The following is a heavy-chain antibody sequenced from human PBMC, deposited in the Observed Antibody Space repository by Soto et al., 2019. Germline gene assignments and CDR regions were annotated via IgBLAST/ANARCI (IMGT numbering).Heavy chain of an antibody. J-gene: IGHJ4*02. V-gene: IGHV1-18*04. CDR3: ARDRAVIQWRYDEFDY. CDR1: GYTFTSYG. CDR2: ISAYNGNT. D-gene: IGHD5-12*01. Sequence: GASVKVSCKASGYTFTSYGISWVRQSPGQGLEWMGWISAYNGNTNYAQKLQGRVTMTTDTSTSTAYMELRSLRSDDTAVYYCARDRAVIQWRYDEFDYWGQGTLVTVSS.